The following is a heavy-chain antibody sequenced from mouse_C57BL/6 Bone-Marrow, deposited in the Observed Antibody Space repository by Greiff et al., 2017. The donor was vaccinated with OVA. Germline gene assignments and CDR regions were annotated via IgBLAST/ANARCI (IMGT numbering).Heavy chain of an antibody. CDR1: GFTFSDYY. Sequence: EVQGVESGGGLVQPGGSLKLSCAASGFTFSDYYMYWVRQTPEKRLEWVAYISNGGGSTYYPDTVKGRFTISRDNAKNTLYLQMSRLKSEDTAMYYCARNYYGSSYYYAMDYWGQGTSVTVSS. V-gene: IGHV5-12*01. D-gene: IGHD1-1*01. J-gene: IGHJ4*01. CDR3: ARNYYGSSYYYAMDY. CDR2: ISNGGGST.